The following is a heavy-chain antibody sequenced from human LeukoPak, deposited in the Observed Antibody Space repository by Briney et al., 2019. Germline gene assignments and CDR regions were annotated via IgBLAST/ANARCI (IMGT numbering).Heavy chain of an antibody. D-gene: IGHD3-3*01. V-gene: IGHV4-61*05. CDR3: ARVRFLEWLQPYGMDV. CDR2: IYYSGST. J-gene: IGHJ6*02. Sequence: PSETLSLTCTVSGGSISSSTYYWGWIRQPPGKGLEWIGYIYYSGSTNYNPSLKSRVTISVDTSKNQFSLKLSSVTAADTAVYYRARVRFLEWLQPYGMDVWGQGTTVTVSS. CDR1: GGSISSSTYY.